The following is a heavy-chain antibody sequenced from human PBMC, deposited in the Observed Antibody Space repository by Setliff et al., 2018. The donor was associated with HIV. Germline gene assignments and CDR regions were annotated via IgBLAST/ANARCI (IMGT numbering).Heavy chain of an antibody. CDR1: ESTFYA. D-gene: IGHD2-21*02. V-gene: IGHV3-30*14. CDR3: ARGQFRLRPDSLDL. J-gene: IGHJ3*01. Sequence: SGGSLRLSCEASESTFYAMHWVRQAPGKGLEWLAVISYDGTSKYYADSVKGRFTISRDDSKNTLYLQMNSLRAEDTAVYYCARGQFRLRPDSLDLWGRGTLVTVSS. CDR2: ISYDGTSK.